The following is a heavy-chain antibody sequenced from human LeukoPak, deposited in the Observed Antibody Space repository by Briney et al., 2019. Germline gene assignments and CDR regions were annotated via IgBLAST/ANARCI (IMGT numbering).Heavy chain of an antibody. J-gene: IGHJ4*02. CDR3: ARALSPRIVVVSEYPQASH. D-gene: IGHD3-22*01. CDR2: INPNSGGT. Sequence: ASVKVSCKASRYTFTGYYMHWVRQAPGQGLEWMGWINPNSGGTNYAQKFQGRVTMTRDTSISTAYMELSRLRSDDTAVYYCARALSPRIVVVSEYPQASHWGQGTLVTVSS. CDR1: RYTFTGYY. V-gene: IGHV1-2*02.